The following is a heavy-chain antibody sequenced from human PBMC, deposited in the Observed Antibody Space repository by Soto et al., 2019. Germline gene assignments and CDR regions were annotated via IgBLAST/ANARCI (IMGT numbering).Heavy chain of an antibody. CDR3: ARINNYGDYSS. CDR2: ITPFNGNT. V-gene: IGHV1-45*02. CDR1: GYTFTYRY. Sequence: SVKVSCKASGYTFTYRYLHWVRQAPGQALEWMGWITPFNGNTNYAQKFQDRVTITRDRSMSTAYMELSSLRSEDTAVYYCARINNYGDYSSWGQGTLVTVSS. D-gene: IGHD4-17*01. J-gene: IGHJ5*02.